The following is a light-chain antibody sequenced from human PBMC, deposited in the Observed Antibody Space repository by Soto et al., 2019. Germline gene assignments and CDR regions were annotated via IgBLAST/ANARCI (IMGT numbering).Light chain of an antibody. CDR2: AAS. V-gene: IGKV1-39*01. CDR1: QSISNY. J-gene: IGKJ1*01. Sequence: DIQMTQSPSSLSASVGDRVTITCRASQSISNYLNWYQQKPGKAPKLLIYAASILQTGVPSRFSGSRSGTDFTLTISSLQPEDFAAYYCQQSYSSPRTFGQGTKVDIK. CDR3: QQSYSSPRT.